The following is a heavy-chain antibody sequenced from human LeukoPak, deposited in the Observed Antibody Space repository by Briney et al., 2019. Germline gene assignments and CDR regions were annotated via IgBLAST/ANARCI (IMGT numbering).Heavy chain of an antibody. CDR3: VRADNGFDH. CDR2: IYSHGNT. Sequence: GGSLRLPCAASGFIVSSSHMSWIRQAPGKGLEWVSLIYSHGNTHYADSVKGRFTISRDTSKNTLYLQMHSLKAEDTAVYYCVRADNGFDHWGQGALVTVPS. CDR1: GFIVSSSH. V-gene: IGHV3-53*01. D-gene: IGHD1-14*01. J-gene: IGHJ4*02.